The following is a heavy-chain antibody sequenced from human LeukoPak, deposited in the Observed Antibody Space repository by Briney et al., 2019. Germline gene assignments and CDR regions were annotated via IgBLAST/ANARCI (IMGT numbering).Heavy chain of an antibody. Sequence: ASVKVSCKASGGTFSSYAIRWVRQAPGQGLEWMGRIIPILGIANYAQKFQGRVTITADKSTSTAYMELSSLRSEDTAVYYCARDSANPQYYYGSGSYYPLDYWGQGTLVTVSS. CDR1: GGTFSSYA. CDR3: ARDSANPQYYYGSGSYYPLDY. J-gene: IGHJ4*02. D-gene: IGHD3-10*01. V-gene: IGHV1-69*04. CDR2: IIPILGIA.